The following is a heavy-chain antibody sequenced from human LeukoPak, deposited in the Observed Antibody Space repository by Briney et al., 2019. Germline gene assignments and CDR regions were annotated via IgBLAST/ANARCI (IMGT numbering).Heavy chain of an antibody. J-gene: IGHJ4*02. V-gene: IGHV3-74*01. CDR3: ARVGGWFGEYLFDY. CDR1: GFTFTTYW. Sequence: GGSLRLSCAASGFTFTTYWMHWVRQAPGKGLVWVSHINSDGSITSYADSVKGRFTISRDNAKNTLYLQMNSLRAEDTAVYYCARVGGWFGEYLFDYWGQGTLVTVSS. CDR2: INSDGSIT. D-gene: IGHD3-10*01.